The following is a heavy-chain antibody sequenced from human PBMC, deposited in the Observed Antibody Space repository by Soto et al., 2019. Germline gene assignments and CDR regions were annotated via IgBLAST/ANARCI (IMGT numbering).Heavy chain of an antibody. J-gene: IGHJ1*01. V-gene: IGHV3-30-3*01. CDR1: GFTFSSYA. CDR2: ISYDGSNK. D-gene: IGHD1-26*01. Sequence: GGSLRLSCAASGFTFSSYAMHWVRQAPGKGLEWVAVISYDGSNKYYADSVKGRFTISRDNSKNTLYLQMNSLRAEDTAVYYCARVEKGYSGSYYFQHWGQGTLVTVSS. CDR3: ARVEKGYSGSYYFQH.